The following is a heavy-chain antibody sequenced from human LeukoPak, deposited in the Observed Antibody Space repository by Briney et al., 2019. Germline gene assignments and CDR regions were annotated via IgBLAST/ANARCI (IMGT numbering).Heavy chain of an antibody. V-gene: IGHV5-51*01. Sequence: GESLKISCMGSGYHFPNYWIGGVRQMTGKGLEWMGIIYPGDSDTSYSPSFQGQVTISADKSLTTAYLQWSSLEASDTAMYYCARLVEGIAAAASYYSFYYYMDVWGKGTTVTISS. CDR2: IYPGDSDT. J-gene: IGHJ6*03. CDR3: ARLVEGIAAAASYYSFYYYMDV. CDR1: GYHFPNYW. D-gene: IGHD6-13*01.